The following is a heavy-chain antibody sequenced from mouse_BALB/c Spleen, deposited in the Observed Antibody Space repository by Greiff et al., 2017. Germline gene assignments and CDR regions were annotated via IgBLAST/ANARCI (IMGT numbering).Heavy chain of an antibody. CDR2: ISYSGST. CDR1: GYSITSDYA. J-gene: IGHJ3*01. V-gene: IGHV3-2*02. Sequence: EVKLQESGPGLVKPSQSLSLTCTVTGYSITSDYAWNWIRQFPGNKLEWMGYISYSGSTSYNPSLKSRISITRDTSKNQFFLQLNSVTTEDTATYYCARQGWFAYWGQGTLVTVSA. CDR3: ARQGWFAY.